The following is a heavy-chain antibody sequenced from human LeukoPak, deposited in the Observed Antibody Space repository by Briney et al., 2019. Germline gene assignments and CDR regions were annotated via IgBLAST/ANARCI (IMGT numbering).Heavy chain of an antibody. CDR1: GYTFTSYY. Sequence: GASVKVSCKASGYTFTSYYMHWVRQAPGQGLEWMGIINPSGGSTSYAQKFQGRVTITADESTSTAYMELSSLRSEDTAVYYCARTYYYDSSGNWFDPWGQGTLVTVSS. J-gene: IGHJ5*02. CDR3: ARTYYYDSSGNWFDP. CDR2: INPSGGST. D-gene: IGHD3-22*01. V-gene: IGHV1-46*01.